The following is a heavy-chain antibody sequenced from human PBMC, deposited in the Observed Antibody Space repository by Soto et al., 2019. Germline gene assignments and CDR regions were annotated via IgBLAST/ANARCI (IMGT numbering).Heavy chain of an antibody. CDR1: GYTFTSYG. Sequence: ASVKVSCKASGYTFTSYGISWVRQAPGQGLEWMGWISAYNGNTNYAQKFQGRVTITRDTSASTAYMELSSLRSEDTAVYYCARGKDVLRFLEWLGSWFDPWGQGTLVTVSS. J-gene: IGHJ5*02. D-gene: IGHD3-3*01. V-gene: IGHV1-18*04. CDR2: ISAYNGNT. CDR3: ARGKDVLRFLEWLGSWFDP.